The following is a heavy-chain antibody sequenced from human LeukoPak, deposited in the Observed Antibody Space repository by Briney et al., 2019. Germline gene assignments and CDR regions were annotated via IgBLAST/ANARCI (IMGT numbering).Heavy chain of an antibody. Sequence: GGSLRLSCAASGFTLSSYAMSWVRQAPGKGLEWVSAISGSGGSTYYADSVKGRFTISRDNSKNTLYLQMNSLRAEDTAVYYCAKRYSSGYYKNFDYWGQGTLVTVSS. CDR1: GFTLSSYA. V-gene: IGHV3-23*01. D-gene: IGHD3-22*01. CDR3: AKRYSSGYYKNFDY. CDR2: ISGSGGST. J-gene: IGHJ4*02.